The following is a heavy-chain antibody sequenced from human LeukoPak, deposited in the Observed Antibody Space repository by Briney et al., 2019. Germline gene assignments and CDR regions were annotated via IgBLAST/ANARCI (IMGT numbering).Heavy chain of an antibody. D-gene: IGHD3-22*01. Sequence: GGSLRLSCAASGFTFSSYAISCGRQAPGKGLELVSAISGSGGSTYNAYSVNDRSTISKNNSNNTQFLQNNRQRSDATTEYSCAKDPLRDSRGYCLNWGQGTLVTVSS. V-gene: IGHV3-23*01. CDR2: ISGSGGST. CDR3: AKDPLRDSRGYCLN. J-gene: IGHJ4*02. CDR1: GFTFSSYA.